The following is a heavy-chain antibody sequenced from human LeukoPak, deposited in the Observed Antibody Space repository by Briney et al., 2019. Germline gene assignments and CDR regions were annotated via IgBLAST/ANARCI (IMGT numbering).Heavy chain of an antibody. J-gene: IGHJ4*02. D-gene: IGHD1-26*01. CDR3: ARGRVGDSDY. Sequence: SETLSLTCTVSGGSISSYYWSWIRQPPGKGLEWIGYIYYSGSTNYNPSLKSRATISVDTSKNQFSLKLSSATAADTAVYYCARGRVGDSDYWGQGTLVTVSS. CDR1: GGSISSYY. V-gene: IGHV4-59*01. CDR2: IYYSGST.